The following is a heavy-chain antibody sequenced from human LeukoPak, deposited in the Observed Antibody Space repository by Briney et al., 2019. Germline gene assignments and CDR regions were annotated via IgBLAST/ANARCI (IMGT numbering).Heavy chain of an antibody. V-gene: IGHV3-11*01. CDR2: ITSSGSTI. CDR3: ARVVGRGSYGHSGY. D-gene: IGHD5-18*01. CDR1: GLTFSDNY. J-gene: IGHJ4*02. Sequence: GSLRLSCAASGLTFSDNYMSWIRQAPGKGLEWVSYITSSGSTIYYADSVKGRFTISRDNAENSLYLQMKSLRAEDTAVYYCARVVGRGSYGHSGYWGQGTLVTVSS.